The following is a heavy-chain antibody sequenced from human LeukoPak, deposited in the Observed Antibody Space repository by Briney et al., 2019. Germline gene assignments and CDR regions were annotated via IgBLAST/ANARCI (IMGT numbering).Heavy chain of an antibody. V-gene: IGHV3-7*03. J-gene: IGHJ6*03. CDR3: AKDDGGSYYPYYYYMDV. D-gene: IGHD1-26*01. CDR2: IKQDGSEK. Sequence: GGSLRLSCAASGFSFSRYGMHWVRQAPGKGLEWVANIKQDGSEKYYVDSVKGRFTISRDNAKNSLYLQMNSLRAEDTAVCYCAKDDGGSYYPYYYYMDVWGKGTTVTISS. CDR1: GFSFSRYG.